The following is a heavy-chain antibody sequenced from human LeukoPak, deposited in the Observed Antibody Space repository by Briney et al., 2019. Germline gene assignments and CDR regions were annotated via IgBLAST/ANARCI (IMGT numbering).Heavy chain of an antibody. Sequence: GGSLRLSCAVSGFTFSNARMSWVRQAPGKGLEWVARIKSKTDGGTTDYGAPVKGRFSISRDDSKSTLYLQMNSLKTEDTAVYYCSTVGYSYGYSWGQGTLVTVSS. CDR1: GFTFSNAR. J-gene: IGHJ4*02. CDR2: IKSKTDGGTT. D-gene: IGHD5-18*01. CDR3: STVGYSYGYS. V-gene: IGHV3-15*01.